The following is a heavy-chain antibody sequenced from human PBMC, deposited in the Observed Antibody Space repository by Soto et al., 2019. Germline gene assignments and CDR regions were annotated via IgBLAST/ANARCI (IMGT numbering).Heavy chain of an antibody. Sequence: SETLSLTCTVSGGSISSYYWSWIRQPPGKGLEWIGYIYYSGSTNYNPSLKSRVTISVDTSKNQFSLKLSSVTAADTAVYYCARGTDSGYGADYFDYWGQGTLVTVSS. CDR3: ARGTDSGYGADYFDY. CDR2: IYYSGST. D-gene: IGHD5-12*01. V-gene: IGHV4-59*01. J-gene: IGHJ4*02. CDR1: GGSISSYY.